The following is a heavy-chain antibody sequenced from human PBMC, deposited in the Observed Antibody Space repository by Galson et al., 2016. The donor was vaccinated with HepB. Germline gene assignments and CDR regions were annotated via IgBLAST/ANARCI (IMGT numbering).Heavy chain of an antibody. V-gene: IGHV4-4*02. Sequence: SETLSLTCAVSGASISDAFWWTWVRQPPGKGLEWIGEIYHSGSTNYNPSLKSRVTISVDKSTNQFSLMTSVTAADTAVYYCATVGAGCSSTSCYFDSWGQGTLVTVSS. CDR3: ATVGAGCSSTSCYFDS. CDR2: IYHSGST. D-gene: IGHD2-2*01. J-gene: IGHJ4*02. CDR1: GASISDAFW.